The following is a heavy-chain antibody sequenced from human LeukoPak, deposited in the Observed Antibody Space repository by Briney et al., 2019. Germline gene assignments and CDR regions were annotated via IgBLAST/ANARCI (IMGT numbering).Heavy chain of an antibody. Sequence: GGSLRLSCAASGFTFSSYAMSWVRQAPGKGLEWVSAISGSGGSTYYADSVKGRFTISRDNSKNTLYLQMNSLRAEDTAVYYCXTDXGGYGSGSYDYWGQGTLVTVSS. CDR1: GFTFSSYA. D-gene: IGHD3-10*01. V-gene: IGHV3-23*01. J-gene: IGHJ4*02. CDR2: ISGSGGST. CDR3: XTDXGGYGSGSYDY.